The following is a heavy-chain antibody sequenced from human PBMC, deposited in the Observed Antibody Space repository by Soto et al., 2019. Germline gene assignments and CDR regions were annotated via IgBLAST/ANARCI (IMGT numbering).Heavy chain of an antibody. V-gene: IGHV1-18*01. D-gene: IGHD3-10*02. CDR2: ISAYNGNT. CDR3: ARDARPYYVDYYYGMDV. J-gene: IGHJ6*02. Sequence: ASVKVSCKASGYTFTSYGISWVRQAPGQGLEWMGWISAYNGNTNYAQKLQGRVTMTTDTSTSTAYIELRSLRSDDTAVYYCARDARPYYVDYYYGMDVWGQGTTVTVSS. CDR1: GYTFTSYG.